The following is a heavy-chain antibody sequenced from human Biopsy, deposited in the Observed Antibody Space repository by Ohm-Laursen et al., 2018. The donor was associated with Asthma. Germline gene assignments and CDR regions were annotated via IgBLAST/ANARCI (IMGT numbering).Heavy chain of an antibody. J-gene: IGHJ6*02. V-gene: IGHV1-69*01. Sequence: SSVTVSCKASGDTFSSCGVNWVRQAPGQGLEWMGALIPIYRTTNYAQKFQGRVTITADESTSTAYMELSSLRAADTAVYYCARGGYYGDRRYHDGMDVWGQGTTVTVSS. CDR3: ARGGYYGDRRYHDGMDV. CDR1: GDTFSSCG. CDR2: LIPIYRTT. D-gene: IGHD4-17*01.